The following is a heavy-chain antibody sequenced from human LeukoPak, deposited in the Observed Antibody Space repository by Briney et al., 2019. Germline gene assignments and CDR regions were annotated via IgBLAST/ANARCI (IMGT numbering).Heavy chain of an antibody. CDR2: IKQDGNEK. J-gene: IGHJ4*02. CDR3: TNLAAAAGMWADY. V-gene: IGHV3-7*01. D-gene: IGHD6-13*01. CDR1: GFTFRTYW. Sequence: GGSLRLSCAASGFTFRTYWMSWVRQAPGKGLEWVANIKQDGNEKYYVDSVKGRFTISRDNAKNSLDLQMNSLRAEDTAVYYCTNLAAAAGMWADYWGQGTLVTVSS.